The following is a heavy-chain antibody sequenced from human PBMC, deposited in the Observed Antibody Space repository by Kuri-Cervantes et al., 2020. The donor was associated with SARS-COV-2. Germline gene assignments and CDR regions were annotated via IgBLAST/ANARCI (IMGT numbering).Heavy chain of an antibody. CDR3: ARDIKGKTAAGTVSYYYYYGMDV. CDR2: IWYDGSNK. V-gene: IGHV3-33*01. Sequence: GESLKISCAAPGFTFSSYGMHWVRQAPGKGLEWVAVIWYDGSNKYYVDSVKGRFTISRDNSKNTLYLQMNSLRAEDTAVYYCARDIKGKTAAGTVSYYYYYGMDVWGQGTTVTVSS. D-gene: IGHD6-13*01. CDR1: GFTFSSYG. J-gene: IGHJ6*02.